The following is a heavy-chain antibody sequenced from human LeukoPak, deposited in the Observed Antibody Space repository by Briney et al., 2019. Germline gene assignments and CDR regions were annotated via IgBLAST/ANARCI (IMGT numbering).Heavy chain of an antibody. D-gene: IGHD6-19*01. CDR3: AKSGFGWYFDY. CDR1: GFAFNTFA. J-gene: IGHJ4*02. CDR2: ISGSGGST. V-gene: IGHV3-23*01. Sequence: GGSLRLSCVASGFAFNTFAMTWVRQAPGKGLEWVSAISGSGGSTYYADSVKGRFTISRDNSKNTLYLQMNSLRAEDTAVYYCAKSGFGWYFDYWGQGTLVTVSS.